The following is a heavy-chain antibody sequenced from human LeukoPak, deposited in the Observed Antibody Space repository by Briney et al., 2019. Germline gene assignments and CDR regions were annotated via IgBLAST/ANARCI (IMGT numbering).Heavy chain of an antibody. D-gene: IGHD3-22*01. CDR1: GFTFSSYI. J-gene: IGHJ4*02. CDR2: IKGSAEAT. V-gene: IGHV3-23*01. Sequence: GGSLRLSCEASGFTFSSYIMTWVRQAPGKGLEWVSTIKGSAEATYYADSVKGRFTISRDNSKNTVYLQMNSLRGEDTAVYYCAKDIRYYYDRSGFYYDYWGQGTLLTVSS. CDR3: AKDIRYYYDRSGFYYDY.